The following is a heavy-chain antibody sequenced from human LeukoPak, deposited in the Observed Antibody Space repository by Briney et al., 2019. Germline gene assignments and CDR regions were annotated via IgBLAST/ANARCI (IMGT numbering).Heavy chain of an antibody. J-gene: IGHJ4*02. CDR1: GFTVSSHY. Sequence: PGGSLRLSCAASGFTVSSHYMNWVRQAPGKGLEWVSIIYSGGTTYYADSVKGRFTISRHNSKNTLYLQMNSLRAENTAVYYCATSRGDIAVVVAAALDYWGQGTLVTVSS. CDR3: ATSRGDIAVVVAAALDY. V-gene: IGHV3-53*04. D-gene: IGHD2-15*01. CDR2: IYSGGTT.